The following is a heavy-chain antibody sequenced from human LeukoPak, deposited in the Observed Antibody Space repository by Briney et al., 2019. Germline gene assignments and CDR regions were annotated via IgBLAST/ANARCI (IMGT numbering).Heavy chain of an antibody. V-gene: IGHV3-9*01. CDR2: ISWNSGSI. CDR3: AKDRVYSSSWRYFDY. Sequence: PGRSLRLSCAASGFTFDDYAMHWVRQAPGKGLEWVSGISWNSGSIGYADSVKGRFTISRDNAKNSLYLQMNSLRAEDTALYYCAKDRVYSSSWRYFDYWGQGTLVTVSS. D-gene: IGHD6-13*01. CDR1: GFTFDDYA. J-gene: IGHJ4*02.